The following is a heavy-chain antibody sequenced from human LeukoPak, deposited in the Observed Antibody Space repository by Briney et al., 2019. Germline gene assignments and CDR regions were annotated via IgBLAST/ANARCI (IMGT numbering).Heavy chain of an antibody. V-gene: IGHV3-11*01. Sequence: GGSLRLSCAGSGFNFDDYAMHWVRQAPGKGLEWVSYISSSGSTIYYADSVKGRFTISRDNAKNSLYLQMNSLRAEDTAVYYCARGDSSSRWSDYWGQGTLVTVSS. CDR3: ARGDSSSRWSDY. CDR1: GFNFDDYA. J-gene: IGHJ4*02. D-gene: IGHD6-6*01. CDR2: ISSSGSTI.